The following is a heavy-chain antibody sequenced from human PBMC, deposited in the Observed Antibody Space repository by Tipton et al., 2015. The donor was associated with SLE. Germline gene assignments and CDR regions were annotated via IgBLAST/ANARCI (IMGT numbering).Heavy chain of an antibody. D-gene: IGHD4-23*01. Sequence: SLRLSCAASGFTFSSYGMHWVRQAPGKGLEWVAVIWYDGNNKYYADSVKGRFTISRDNSKNTLYLEMNSLRAEDTAVYYCAREYGDNAGWYFDLWGRGTLITVSS. CDR3: AREYGDNAGWYFDL. CDR1: GFTFSSYG. J-gene: IGHJ2*01. CDR2: IWYDGNNK. V-gene: IGHV3-33*08.